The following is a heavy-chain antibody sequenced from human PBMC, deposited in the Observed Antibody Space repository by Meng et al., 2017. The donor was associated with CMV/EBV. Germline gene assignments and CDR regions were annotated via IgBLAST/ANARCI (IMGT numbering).Heavy chain of an antibody. CDR2: IWYDGSNK. CDR3: ANSRYSSSWYSY. J-gene: IGHJ4*02. V-gene: IGHV3-33*06. Sequence: CAASGFTFSSYGMHWVRKAPGKGLEWVAVIWYDGSNKYYADSVKGRFTISRDNSKNTLYLQMNSLRAEDTAVYYCANSRYSSSWYSYWGQGTLVTVSS. CDR1: GFTFSSYG. D-gene: IGHD6-13*01.